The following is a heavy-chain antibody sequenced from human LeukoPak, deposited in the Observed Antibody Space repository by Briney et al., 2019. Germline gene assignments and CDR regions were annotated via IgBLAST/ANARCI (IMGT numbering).Heavy chain of an antibody. J-gene: IGHJ4*02. Sequence: SETLSLTCTVSGGSISSYYWSWIRQPPGKGLEWIGYIYYTGSTNYNPSLKSRVTISVDTSKNQFSLKLSSVPAADTAVYYCARRVVGATFDYWGQGTLVTVSS. V-gene: IGHV4-59*08. CDR2: IYYTGST. CDR1: GGSISSYY. CDR3: ARRVVGATFDY. D-gene: IGHD1-26*01.